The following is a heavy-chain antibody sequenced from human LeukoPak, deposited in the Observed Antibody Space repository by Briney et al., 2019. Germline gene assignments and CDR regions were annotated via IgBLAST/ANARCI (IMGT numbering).Heavy chain of an antibody. V-gene: IGHV1-18*01. CDR1: GYTFTSYG. CDR2: ISAYNGNT. CDR3: ARGYSSGWYGDYFDH. D-gene: IGHD6-19*01. Sequence: ASVKVSCKASGYTFTSYGISWVRQAPGQGLEWMGWISAYNGNTNYAQKLQGRVTMTTDTSTSTAYMELRSLRSDDTAVYYCARGYSSGWYGDYFDHWGQGTLVTVSS. J-gene: IGHJ4*02.